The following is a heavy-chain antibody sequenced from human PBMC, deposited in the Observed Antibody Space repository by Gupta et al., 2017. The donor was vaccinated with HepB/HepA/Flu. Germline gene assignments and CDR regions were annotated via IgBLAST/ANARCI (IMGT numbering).Heavy chain of an antibody. Sequence: QVQLVESGGCLVKPGRSRRLSCAASGFIFSVYAIQLVRQAPGKGLEWVAVISYDGTYQDFADSVKGRFTISRDNSKNTLYLHMNSLRGEDTAVYYCAKEPLTTMTIHYFDCWGQGTLVTVSS. CDR1: GFIFSVYA. D-gene: IGHD4-17*01. CDR2: ISYDGTYQ. J-gene: IGHJ4*02. V-gene: IGHV3-30-3*01. CDR3: AKEPLTTMTIHYFDC.